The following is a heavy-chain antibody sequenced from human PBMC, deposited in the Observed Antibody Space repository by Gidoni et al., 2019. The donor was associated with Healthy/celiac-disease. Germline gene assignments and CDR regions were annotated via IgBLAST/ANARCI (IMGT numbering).Heavy chain of an antibody. Sequence: QVQLVESGGGVVQPGRALRLSCAASGFTFSSYGMHWVRQAPGKGLEWVAFISYDGSNKYYADSVKGRFTISRDNSKNTLYLQMNSLRAEDTAVYYCAKGVSIVVVVSWFDPWGQGTLVTVSS. CDR3: AKGVSIVVVVSWFDP. CDR2: ISYDGSNK. D-gene: IGHD2-15*01. V-gene: IGHV3-30*18. CDR1: GFTFSSYG. J-gene: IGHJ5*02.